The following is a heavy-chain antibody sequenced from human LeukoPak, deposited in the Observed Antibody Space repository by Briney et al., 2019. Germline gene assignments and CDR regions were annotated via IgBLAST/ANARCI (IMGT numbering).Heavy chain of an antibody. J-gene: IGHJ6*02. V-gene: IGHV3-20*04. D-gene: IGHD3-10*01. CDR1: GFTFDDYG. CDR2: INWNGGST. CDR3: ARDVSLWFGETRNYGMDV. Sequence: GGSLRLSCAASGFTFDDYGMSWVRQAPGKGLEWVSGINWNGGSTGYADSVKGRFTISRDNAKNSLYLQMNSLRAEDTALYYCARDVSLWFGETRNYGMDVWGQGTTATVSS.